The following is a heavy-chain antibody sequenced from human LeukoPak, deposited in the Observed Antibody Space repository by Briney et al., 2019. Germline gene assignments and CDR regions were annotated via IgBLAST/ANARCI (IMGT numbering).Heavy chain of an antibody. Sequence: GGSLRLSCAASGFTFSSYSMNWVRQAPGKGLEWVSSISSSSSYIYYADSVKGRFTISRDNAKNSLYLQMNSLRAEDTAVYYCARDSAAAGTFDYWGQETLVTVSS. J-gene: IGHJ4*02. V-gene: IGHV3-21*01. CDR2: ISSSSSYI. CDR1: GFTFSSYS. D-gene: IGHD6-13*01. CDR3: ARDSAAAGTFDY.